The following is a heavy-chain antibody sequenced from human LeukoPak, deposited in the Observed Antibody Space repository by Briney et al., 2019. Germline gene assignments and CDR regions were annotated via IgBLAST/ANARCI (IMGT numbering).Heavy chain of an antibody. CDR2: VSDTGST. CDR3: ATVEGWRYSYGYFDY. CDR1: GGSISSYY. D-gene: IGHD5-18*01. V-gene: IGHV4-59*01. Sequence: SKTLSLTCTVSGGSISSYYWSWIRQPPGKGLEWIGYVSDTGSTNYKSSLKSRVTISVDTSKNQFSLNLTSVTAADTAVYYCATVEGWRYSYGYFDYWGHGILVTVSS. J-gene: IGHJ4*01.